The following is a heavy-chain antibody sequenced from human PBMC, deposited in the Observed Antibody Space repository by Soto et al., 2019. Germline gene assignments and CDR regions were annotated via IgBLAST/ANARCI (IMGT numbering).Heavy chain of an antibody. CDR1: GFTFSSYA. CDR3: ARGEVTTRSFDY. J-gene: IGHJ4*02. CDR2: ISYDGSNK. Sequence: QVQLVESGGGVVQPGRSLRLSCAASGFTFSSYAMHWVRQAPGKGLEWVAVISYDGSNKYYADSVKGRFTISRDNSKNPLYLQMNSLRAEDTAVYYCARGEVTTRSFDYWGRGTLVTVSS. V-gene: IGHV3-30-3*01. D-gene: IGHD2-21*02.